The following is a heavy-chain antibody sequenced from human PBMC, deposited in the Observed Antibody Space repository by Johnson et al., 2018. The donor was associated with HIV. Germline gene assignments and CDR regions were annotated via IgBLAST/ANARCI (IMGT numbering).Heavy chain of an antibody. CDR1: GFTFSNYG. CDR3: AKGITIFAVKSAVDI. D-gene: IGHD3-3*01. Sequence: VQLVESGGGVVQPGGSLRLSCTASGFTFSNYGMHWVRQAPGKGLERVAFIRYEGSNKFYADSVRGRFPISRDNSKNTFYLQMKSLRGEDTAVYYCAKGITIFAVKSAVDIWGQGTMVTVSS. V-gene: IGHV3-30*02. CDR2: IRYEGSNK. J-gene: IGHJ3*02.